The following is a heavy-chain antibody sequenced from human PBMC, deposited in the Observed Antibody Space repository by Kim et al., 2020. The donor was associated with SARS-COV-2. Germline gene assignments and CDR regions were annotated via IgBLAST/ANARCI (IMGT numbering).Heavy chain of an antibody. CDR3: AKDSYYYDSSGYPQYYFDY. J-gene: IGHJ4*02. V-gene: IGHV3-23*01. D-gene: IGHD3-22*01. Sequence: GRFTISRDNSKNTLYLQMNSLRAEDTAVYYCAKDSYYYDSSGYPQYYFDYWGQGTLVTVSS.